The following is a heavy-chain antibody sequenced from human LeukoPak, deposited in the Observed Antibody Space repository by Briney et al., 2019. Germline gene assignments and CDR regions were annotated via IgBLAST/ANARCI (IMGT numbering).Heavy chain of an antibody. CDR2: IYSGGST. Sequence: SGGSLRLSCAAPGFTVSSNYMSWARQAPGKGLEWVSVIYSGGSTYYADSVKGRFTISRDNSKNTLYLQMNSLRAEDTAVYYCASLSRGDAFDIWGQGTMVTVSS. D-gene: IGHD3-3*02. J-gene: IGHJ3*02. CDR3: ASLSRGDAFDI. V-gene: IGHV3-53*01. CDR1: GFTVSSNY.